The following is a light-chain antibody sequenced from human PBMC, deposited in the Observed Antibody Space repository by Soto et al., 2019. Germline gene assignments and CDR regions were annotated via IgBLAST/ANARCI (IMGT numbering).Light chain of an antibody. V-gene: IGKV1-39*01. J-gene: IGKJ4*01. CDR1: QSVFNH. CDR2: DAS. Sequence: DVQMTQSPSSLSASVGDSVTITCRASQSVFNHLSWFQQRPGKGPKLLIYDASSLHAGVPSRFSGSGYGTDFTLTISTVHPDDSAIYYCHQSSSTPLTFGGGTRVELK. CDR3: HQSSSTPLT.